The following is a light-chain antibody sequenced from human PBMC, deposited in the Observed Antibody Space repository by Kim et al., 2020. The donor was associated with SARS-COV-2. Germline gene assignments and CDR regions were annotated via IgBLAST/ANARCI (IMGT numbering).Light chain of an antibody. V-gene: IGLV3-1*01. CDR2: QDD. CDR1: KLGDKY. CDR3: QAWDTTTEAV. Sequence: SSELTQPPSMSVSPGQTASISCSGDKLGDKYACWYQQKPGQSPVLVIYQDDKRPLGIPERFSGSNSGNTATLTISGTQAMDEADYYCQAWDTTTEAVFGG. J-gene: IGLJ2*01.